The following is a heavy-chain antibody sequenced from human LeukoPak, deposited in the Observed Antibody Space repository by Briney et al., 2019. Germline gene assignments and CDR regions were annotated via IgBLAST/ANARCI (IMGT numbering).Heavy chain of an antibody. CDR1: GGSISSSSYY. J-gene: IGHJ5*02. D-gene: IGHD3-10*01. V-gene: IGHV4-39*07. CDR2: IYYSGST. CDR3: AREVPMVRVSTNWFDP. Sequence: SETLSLTCTVSGGSISSSSYYWGWIRQPPGKGLEWIGSIYYSGSTYYHPSLDRRVTISVDTTKNQSSMKLSSVTAADTAVYYCAREVPMVRVSTNWFDPWGQGTLVTVSS.